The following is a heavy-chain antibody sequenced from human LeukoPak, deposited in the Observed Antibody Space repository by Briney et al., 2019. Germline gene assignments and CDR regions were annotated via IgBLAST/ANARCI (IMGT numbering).Heavy chain of an antibody. CDR1: GFTLSSYA. Sequence: GGSLRLSCAASGFTLSSYAMSWVRQAPGKGLEWVSAISDTGNTYHADSVKGRFTISRDSSKNTLFLQMTRLRPEDAAVYYCAKAPVTTCRGAFCYPFDYWGLGTLVTVSS. J-gene: IGHJ4*02. CDR3: AKAPVTTCRGAFCYPFDY. D-gene: IGHD2-15*01. CDR2: ISDTGNT. V-gene: IGHV3-23*01.